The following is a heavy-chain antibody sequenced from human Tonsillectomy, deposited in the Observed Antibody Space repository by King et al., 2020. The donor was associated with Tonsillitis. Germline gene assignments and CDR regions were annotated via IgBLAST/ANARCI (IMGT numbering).Heavy chain of an antibody. CDR2: INPSGGST. CDR1: GYTFTSYY. D-gene: IGHD3-22*01. Sequence: VQLVESGAEVKKPGASVKVSCKASGYTFTSYYMHWVRQAPGQGLEWRGIINPSGGSTSYAQKFQGRVTMTRDTSTSTVYMELSSLRSEDTAVYYCATNPEPYDSRGGYWGQGTLVTVSS. J-gene: IGHJ4*02. V-gene: IGHV1-46*03. CDR3: ATNPEPYDSRGGY.